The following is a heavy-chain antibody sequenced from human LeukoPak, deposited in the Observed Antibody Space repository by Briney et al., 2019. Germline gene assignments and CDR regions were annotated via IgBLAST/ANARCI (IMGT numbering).Heavy chain of an antibody. CDR2: IIPIFGTA. CDR3: ARANIAVAGTGFDY. CDR1: GYTFTGYY. Sequence: SVKVSCRASGYTFTGYYMHWVRQAPGQGLEWMGRIIPIFGTADYAQKFQGRVTITTDESTSTAYMELSSLRSEDTAVYYCARANIAVAGTGFDYWGQGTLVTVSS. J-gene: IGHJ4*02. V-gene: IGHV1-69*05. D-gene: IGHD6-19*01.